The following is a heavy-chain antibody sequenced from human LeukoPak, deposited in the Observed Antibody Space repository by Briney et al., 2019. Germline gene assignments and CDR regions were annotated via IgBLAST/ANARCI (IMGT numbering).Heavy chain of an antibody. CDR2: LYSGGST. D-gene: IGHD1/OR15-1a*01. V-gene: IGHV3-53*01. CDR3: ARGPNMGYFDP. CDR1: GFTVSSNY. Sequence: PGGSLRLSCAASGFTVSSNYMSWVRQAPGKALEWVSLLYSGGSTFYADSVKGRFTISRDNSKNTVDLQMNSLRVEDTAVYYCARGPNMGYFDPWGQGTLVTVSS. J-gene: IGHJ5*02.